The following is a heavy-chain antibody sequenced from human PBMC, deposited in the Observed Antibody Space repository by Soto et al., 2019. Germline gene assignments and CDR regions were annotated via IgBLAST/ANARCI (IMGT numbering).Heavy chain of an antibody. V-gene: IGHV3-7*01. CDR2: IKQDGSEK. J-gene: IGHJ6*02. CDR1: GFTFCSYG. D-gene: IGHD2-2*01. CDR3: ARDPSIVLVPAATYYYYYYGMDV. Sequence: GGSLRLSCAASGFTFCSYGMSWVRQAPGKGLEWVANIKQDGSEKYYVDSVKGRFTISRDNAKNSLYLQMNSLRAEDTAVYYCARDPSIVLVPAATYYYYYYGMDVWGQGTTVTVSS.